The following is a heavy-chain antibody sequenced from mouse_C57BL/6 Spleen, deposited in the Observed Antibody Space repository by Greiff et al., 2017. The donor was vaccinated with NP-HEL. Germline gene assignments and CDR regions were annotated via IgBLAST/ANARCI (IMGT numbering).Heavy chain of an antibody. J-gene: IGHJ2*01. CDR3: ARRAYYDYSPLDY. CDR2: INPNNGGT. Sequence: VHVKQSGPELVKPGASVKMSCKASGYTFTDYNMHWVKQSHGKSLEWIGYINPNNGGTSYNQKFKGKATLTVNKSSSTAYMELRSLTSEDSAVYYCARRAYYDYSPLDYWGQGTTLTVSS. D-gene: IGHD2-4*01. CDR1: GYTFTDYN. V-gene: IGHV1-22*01.